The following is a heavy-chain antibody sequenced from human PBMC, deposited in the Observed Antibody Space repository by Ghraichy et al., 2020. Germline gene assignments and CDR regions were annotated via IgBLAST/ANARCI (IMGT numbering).Heavy chain of an antibody. J-gene: IGHJ6*02. V-gene: IGHV3-48*02. CDR3: ARDLEVAAIRGYRGMDV. Sequence: GGSLRLSCAASGFTFSSYSMNWVRQAPGKGLEWVSYISSSSSTIYYADSVKGRFTISRDNAKNSLYLQMNSLRDEDTAVYYCARDLEVAAIRGYRGMDVWGQGTTVTVSS. D-gene: IGHD2-2*02. CDR2: ISSSSSTI. CDR1: GFTFSSYS.